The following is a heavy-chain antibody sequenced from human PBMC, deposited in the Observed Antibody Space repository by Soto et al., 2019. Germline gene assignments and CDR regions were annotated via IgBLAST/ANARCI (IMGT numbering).Heavy chain of an antibody. CDR1: GFTFSTYW. V-gene: IGHV3-7*01. CDR2: IKQDASEK. J-gene: IGHJ4*02. CDR3: ARGPEIGTYPFPGLDY. Sequence: LRLSCAGSGFTFSTYWMHWVRQAPGKGLDWVANIKQDASEKYYVDSVKGRFSISRDNAKNSLYLQMNSLRAEDTAVYYCARGPEIGTYPFPGLDYCGQGTLLPFSS. D-gene: IGHD1-26*01.